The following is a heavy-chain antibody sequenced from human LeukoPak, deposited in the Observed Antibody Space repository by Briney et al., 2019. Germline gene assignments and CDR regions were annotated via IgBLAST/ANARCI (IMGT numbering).Heavy chain of an antibody. CDR2: IYYSGST. Sequence: PSETLSLTCAVYGGSFSGYYWSWIRQPPGKGLEWIGSIYYSGSTYYNPSLKSRVTISVDTSKNQFSLKLSSVTAADTAVYYCARDKSTFDYWGQGTLVTVSS. CDR3: ARDKSTFDY. V-gene: IGHV4-34*01. CDR1: GGSFSGYY. J-gene: IGHJ4*02.